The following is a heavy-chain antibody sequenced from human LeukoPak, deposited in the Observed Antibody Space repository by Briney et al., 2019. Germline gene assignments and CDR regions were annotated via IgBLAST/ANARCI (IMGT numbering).Heavy chain of an antibody. J-gene: IGHJ4*02. CDR2: IYYSAST. D-gene: IGHD2-21*02. V-gene: IGHV4-39*01. CDR1: GGSIRNSYYH. Sequence: SETLSLTCTVSGGSIRNSYYHWGWIRQPPGKGLEWIGSIYYSASTYYNPSLKGRVAISVDTSKNQFSLKLSSVTAADTAVYYCARTSNVVVTAIDYWGQGTLVTVSS. CDR3: ARTSNVVVTAIDY.